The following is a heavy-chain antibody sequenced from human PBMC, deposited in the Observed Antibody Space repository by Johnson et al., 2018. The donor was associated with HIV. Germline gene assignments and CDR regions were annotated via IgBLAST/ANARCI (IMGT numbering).Heavy chain of an antibody. Sequence: VQLVESGGGLVQPGRSLRLSCAASGFTFDDYAMHWVRQAPGKGLEWVSGISWNSGSIGYADSVKGRFTISRDNAKNSLYLQMNSLRAEDTAVYYCARDLPLIHTVTSHRGAFDIWGQGTMVTVSS. D-gene: IGHD4-11*01. V-gene: IGHV3-9*01. CDR3: ARDLPLIHTVTSHRGAFDI. J-gene: IGHJ3*02. CDR1: GFTFDDYA. CDR2: ISWNSGSI.